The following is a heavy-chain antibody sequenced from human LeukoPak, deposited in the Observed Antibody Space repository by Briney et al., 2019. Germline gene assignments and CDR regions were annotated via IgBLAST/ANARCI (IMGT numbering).Heavy chain of an antibody. Sequence: GGSLRLSCAASGFTFSSYGMHWVRQAPGKGLEWVAFIRYVGNYKYYSDSVKGRFTISRDNSKNTLYLQMNSLRTEDTAVYYCATDTAPDYWGQGTLVTVSS. J-gene: IGHJ4*02. CDR2: IRYVGNYK. V-gene: IGHV3-30*02. D-gene: IGHD5-18*01. CDR3: ATDTAPDY. CDR1: GFTFSSYG.